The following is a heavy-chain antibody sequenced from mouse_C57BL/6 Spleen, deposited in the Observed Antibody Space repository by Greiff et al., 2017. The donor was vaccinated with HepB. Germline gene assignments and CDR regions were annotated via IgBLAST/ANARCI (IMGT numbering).Heavy chain of an antibody. CDR2: IYPGDGDT. V-gene: IGHV1-82*01. J-gene: IGHJ1*03. CDR3: AREGLLRGFDV. D-gene: IGHD1-1*01. Sequence: VQLQQSGPELVKPGASVKISCKASGYAFSSSWMNWVKQRPGKGLEWIGRIYPGDGDTNYNGKFKGKATLTADKSSSTAYMQLSSLTSEDSAVYFCAREGLLRGFDVWGTGTTVTVSS. CDR1: GYAFSSSW.